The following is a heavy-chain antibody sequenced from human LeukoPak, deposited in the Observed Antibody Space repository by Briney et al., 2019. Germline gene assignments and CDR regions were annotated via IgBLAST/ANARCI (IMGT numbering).Heavy chain of an antibody. CDR1: GFTVSSNY. J-gene: IGHJ3*02. V-gene: IGHV3-66*01. Sequence: GGSLRLSCAASGFTVSSNYMSWVRQAPGKGLEWVSVIYSGGSTYYADSVKGRFTISRDNAKNSLYLQMSSLRAEDTAVYYCAREGESRVTIFGVVKTAFDIWGQGTMVTVSS. D-gene: IGHD3-3*01. CDR2: IYSGGST. CDR3: AREGESRVTIFGVVKTAFDI.